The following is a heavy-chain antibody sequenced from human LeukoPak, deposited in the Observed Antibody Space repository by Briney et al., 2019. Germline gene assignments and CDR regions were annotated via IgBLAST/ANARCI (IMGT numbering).Heavy chain of an antibody. CDR1: GFTFSSYA. D-gene: IGHD3-22*01. Sequence: GGSLRLSCAAYGFTFSSYAMSWVRQAPGKGLEWVSLISVSGDNTYYADSVKGRFTISRDNSKNTLYLQMNSLRAEDTAVYYCAKVRMITMIAYDAFDIWGQGTMVTVSS. CDR2: ISVSGDNT. J-gene: IGHJ3*02. CDR3: AKVRMITMIAYDAFDI. V-gene: IGHV3-23*01.